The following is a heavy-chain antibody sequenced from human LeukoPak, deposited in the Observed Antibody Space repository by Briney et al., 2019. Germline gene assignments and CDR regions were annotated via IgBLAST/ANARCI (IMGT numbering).Heavy chain of an antibody. D-gene: IGHD3-9*01. Sequence: GASVKVSCETSGYTFTSYYMHWVRQAPGQGLEWMGIINPSGGSTSYAQKFQGRVTMTRDTSTSTVYMELSSLRSEDTAVYYCARNDDEYYDILTGYSWIDYWGQGTLVTVSS. CDR3: ARNDDEYYDILTGYSWIDY. CDR1: GYTFTSYY. J-gene: IGHJ4*02. V-gene: IGHV1-46*01. CDR2: INPSGGST.